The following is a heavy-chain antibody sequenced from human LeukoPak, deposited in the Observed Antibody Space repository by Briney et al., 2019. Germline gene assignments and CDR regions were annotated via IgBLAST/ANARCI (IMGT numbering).Heavy chain of an antibody. CDR1: GFTFSSYS. CDR3: ARDAEAAGYPYYMDV. D-gene: IGHD6-13*01. V-gene: IGHV3-48*01. CDR2: ISSSSSTI. J-gene: IGHJ6*03. Sequence: PGGSLRLSCAASGFTFSSYSMNWVRQAPGKGLEWVSYISSSSSTIYYADSVKGRFTISRDNAKNSLYLQMNSLRAEDTAVYYCARDAEAAGYPYYMDVWGKGTTVTVSS.